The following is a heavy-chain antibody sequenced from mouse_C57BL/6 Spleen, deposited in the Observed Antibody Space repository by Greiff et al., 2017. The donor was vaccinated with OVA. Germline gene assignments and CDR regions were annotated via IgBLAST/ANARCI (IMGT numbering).Heavy chain of an antibody. CDR1: GFTFSDYY. J-gene: IGHJ2*01. CDR3: ARVYYSNHFDY. CDR2: INYDGSST. V-gene: IGHV5-16*01. D-gene: IGHD2-5*01. Sequence: EVKVVESEGGLVQPGSSMKLSCTASGFTFSDYYMAWVRQVPEKGLEWVANINYDGSSTYYLDSLKSRFIISRDNAKNILYLQMSSLKSEDTATYYCARVYYSNHFDYWGQGTTLTVSS.